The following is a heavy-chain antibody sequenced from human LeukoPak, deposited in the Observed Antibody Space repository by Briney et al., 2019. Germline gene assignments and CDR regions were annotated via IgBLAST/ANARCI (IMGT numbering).Heavy chain of an antibody. CDR3: ARGGWGMVRGDIPRYNWFDP. J-gene: IGHJ5*02. Sequence: KPSETLSLTCAVHGGSFSGYYWSWIRQPPGKGLEWIGEINHSGSTNYNPALKSRVTISVDMSKNQFSLKLSSVTAADTAVYYCARGGWGMVRGDIPRYNWFDPWGQGTLVTVSS. V-gene: IGHV4-34*01. D-gene: IGHD3-10*01. CDR2: INHSGST. CDR1: GGSFSGYY.